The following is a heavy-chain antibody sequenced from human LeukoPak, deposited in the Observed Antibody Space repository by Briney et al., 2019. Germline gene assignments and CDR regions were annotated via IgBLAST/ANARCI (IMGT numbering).Heavy chain of an antibody. CDR3: AKDTVKVTTIRRVPHYMDV. J-gene: IGHJ6*03. Sequence: GGSLRLSCAASGFTFSSYAMSWVRQAPGKGLEWVSAISGSSGNTYYADSVKGRFTISRDNSKNTLYLQMNSLRAEDTALYYCAKDTVKVTTIRRVPHYMDVWGKGTTITISS. V-gene: IGHV3-23*01. D-gene: IGHD5-12*01. CDR1: GFTFSSYA. CDR2: ISGSSGNT.